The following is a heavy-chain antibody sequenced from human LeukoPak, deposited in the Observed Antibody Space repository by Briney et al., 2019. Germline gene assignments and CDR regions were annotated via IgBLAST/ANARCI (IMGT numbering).Heavy chain of an antibody. CDR3: ARPYYDLWSGFYYFDY. D-gene: IGHD3-3*01. J-gene: IGHJ4*02. Sequence: PSETLSLTCAVSGYSISSGYYWGWIRQPPGKGLEWIGSIYHSGSAYYNPSLKSRVTISVDTSKNQFSLKLSSVTAADTAVYYCARPYYDLWSGFYYFDYWGQGTLVTVSS. CDR1: GYSISSGYY. V-gene: IGHV4-38-2*01. CDR2: IYHSGSA.